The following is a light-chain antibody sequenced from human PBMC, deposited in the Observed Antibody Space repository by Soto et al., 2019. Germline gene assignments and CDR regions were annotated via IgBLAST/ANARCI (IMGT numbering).Light chain of an antibody. J-gene: IGKJ5*01. CDR3: QQYGSSPLIT. CDR1: QSVRAST. Sequence: EIVLTQSPGTLSLSPGERATLSCRASQSVRASTLAWNKQKPGQAPRLLIYGASSRATGIPDRFSGSGSGTDFTLTISRLEPEDFAVYYCQQYGSSPLITFGQGTRLEIK. CDR2: GAS. V-gene: IGKV3-20*01.